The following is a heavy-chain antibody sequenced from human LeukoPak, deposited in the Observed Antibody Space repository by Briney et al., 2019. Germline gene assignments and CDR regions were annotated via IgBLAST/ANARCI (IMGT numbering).Heavy chain of an antibody. D-gene: IGHD1-1*01. J-gene: IGHJ5*02. CDR1: GGTFSSYA. V-gene: IGHV1-69*04. CDR2: IIPILGIA. Sequence: SVKVSCKASGGTFSSYAISWVRQAPGQGLEWMGRIIPILGIANYAQKFQGRVTITADKSTSTAYMELSSLRSEDTAVYYCAGTHSTTGTPESNWFDPWGQGTLVTVSS. CDR3: AGTHSTTGTPESNWFDP.